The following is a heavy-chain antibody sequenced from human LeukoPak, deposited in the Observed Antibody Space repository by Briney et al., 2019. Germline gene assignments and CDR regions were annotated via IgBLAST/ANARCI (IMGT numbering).Heavy chain of an antibody. D-gene: IGHD3-10*01. Sequence: GESLKISCKGSGYSFTSYWIGWVRQMPGKGLEWRGIIYPGDSDTTYSPSFQGQVTISADKSISTAYLHWSSLKASDTAMYYCAREITMVRGARFFDYWGQGTLVTVSS. CDR3: AREITMVRGARFFDY. V-gene: IGHV5-51*01. J-gene: IGHJ4*02. CDR1: GYSFTSYW. CDR2: IYPGDSDT.